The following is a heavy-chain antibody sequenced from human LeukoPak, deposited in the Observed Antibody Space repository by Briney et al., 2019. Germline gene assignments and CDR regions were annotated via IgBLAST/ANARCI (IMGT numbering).Heavy chain of an antibody. CDR1: GFTFSTNW. CDR2: INSDGRGM. CDR3: ASGGRVGDIFDI. J-gene: IGHJ3*02. Sequence: PGGSLRLSCAASGFTFSTNWMYWVRQAPGKGLVWVSRINSDGRGMGYADSVKGRFTISRDNAYNTLYLQMNSLRAEDTALYYCASGGRVGDIFDIWGQGTMVRVSS. V-gene: IGHV3-74*01. D-gene: IGHD2-15*01.